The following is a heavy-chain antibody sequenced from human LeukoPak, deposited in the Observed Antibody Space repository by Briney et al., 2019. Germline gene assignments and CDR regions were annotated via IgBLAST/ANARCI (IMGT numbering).Heavy chain of an antibody. D-gene: IGHD6-19*01. V-gene: IGHV4-34*01. CDR3: ARGGVFSSGWSSSFDY. CDR2: INHSGST. CDR1: GWSFSGYY. J-gene: IGHJ4*02. Sequence: SETLSLTCAVYGWSFSGYYWSWIRQPPGKGQEWNGEINHSGSTNYNPSLKSRVTISVDTSKNQFSLKLSSVTAADTAVYYCARGGVFSSGWSSSFDYWGQGTLVTVSS.